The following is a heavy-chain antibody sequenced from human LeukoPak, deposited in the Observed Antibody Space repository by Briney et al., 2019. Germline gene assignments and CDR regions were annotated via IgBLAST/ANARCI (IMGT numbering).Heavy chain of an antibody. CDR1: GYTFTGYY. J-gene: IGHJ4*02. Sequence: GASVKVSCKASGYTFTGYYMHWVRQAPGQGLEWLGWINPNSGGTNYAQKFQGRVTMTRDTSISTAYMELSRLRSDDTAVYYCASDRSVGGNEIDYWGQGTLVTVSS. V-gene: IGHV1-2*02. CDR2: INPNSGGT. D-gene: IGHD1-1*01. CDR3: ASDRSVGGNEIDY.